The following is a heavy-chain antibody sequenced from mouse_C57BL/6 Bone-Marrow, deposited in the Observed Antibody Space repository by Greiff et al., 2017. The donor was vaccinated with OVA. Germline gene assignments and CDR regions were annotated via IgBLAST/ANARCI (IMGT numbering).Heavy chain of an antibody. CDR2: IYPGNSDT. CDR1: GYTFTSYW. D-gene: IGHD2-1*01. V-gene: IGHV1-5*01. CDR3: TRNGNYEGYAMDY. Sequence: EVQLQQSGTVLARPGASVKMSCKTSGYTFTSYWMHWVKQRPGKGLEWIGAIYPGNSDTSYNQKFKGKAKLTAVTSASTAYMELSSLTNEDSAVYYCTRNGNYEGYAMDYWGQGTSVTVSS. J-gene: IGHJ4*01.